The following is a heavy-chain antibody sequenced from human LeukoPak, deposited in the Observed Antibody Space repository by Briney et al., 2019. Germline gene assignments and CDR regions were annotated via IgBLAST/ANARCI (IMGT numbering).Heavy chain of an antibody. CDR1: GFPFSSYG. J-gene: IGHJ4*02. CDR2: ISYDGSNI. Sequence: GGSLRLSCAASGFPFSSYGMHWVRQAPGKGLEGVAVISYDGSNIYYADSVKGRFTISRDNSKNTLYLQMNSLRADDTAVYYCAKDAGYRYSGSSWHYFDYWGQGTLVTVSS. CDR3: AKDAGYRYSGSSWHYFDY. V-gene: IGHV3-30*18. D-gene: IGHD1-26*01.